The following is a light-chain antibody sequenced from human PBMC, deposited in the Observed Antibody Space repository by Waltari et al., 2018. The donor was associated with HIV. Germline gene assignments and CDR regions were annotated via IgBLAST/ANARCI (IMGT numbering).Light chain of an antibody. Sequence: QSALTQPPSASGSLGQSVTISCTGSSSDIGAYYFVSWFQQHPHSAPRLLLYEVTRRPAAVSARFSGSRSGNTAFLTVAGLQPDDEANYFCSSYGDSLRVLFGGGTNVTVL. V-gene: IGLV2-8*01. J-gene: IGLJ3*02. CDR1: SSDIGAYYF. CDR3: SSYGDSLRVL. CDR2: EVT.